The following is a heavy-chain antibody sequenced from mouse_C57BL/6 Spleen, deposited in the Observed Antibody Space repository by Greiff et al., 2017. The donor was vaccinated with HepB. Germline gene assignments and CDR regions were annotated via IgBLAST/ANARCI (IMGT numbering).Heavy chain of an antibody. Sequence: EVKLVESGPELVKPGASVKISCKASGYSFTGYYMNWVKQSPEKSLEWIGEINPSTGGTTYNQKFKAKATLTVDKSSSTAYMQLKSLTSEDSAVYYCARSRYYYAMDYWGQGTSVTVSS. CDR1: GYSFTGYY. D-gene: IGHD2-14*01. V-gene: IGHV1-42*01. CDR3: ARSRYYYAMDY. CDR2: INPSTGGT. J-gene: IGHJ4*01.